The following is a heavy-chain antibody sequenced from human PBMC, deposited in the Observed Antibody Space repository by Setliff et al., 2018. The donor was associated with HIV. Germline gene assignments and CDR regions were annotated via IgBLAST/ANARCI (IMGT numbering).Heavy chain of an antibody. CDR1: GGSISSSSYY. CDR3: ARQKTVTTYFDY. Sequence: SETLSLTCTVSGGSISSSSYYWGWIRQPPGKGLEWIGHIYSTGSTRYNPSLESRLTILVDTSRNQFSLKLNSVTAADTAVYYCARQKTVTTYFDYWGQGTLVTVSS. V-gene: IGHV4-39*01. CDR2: IYSTGST. J-gene: IGHJ4*02. D-gene: IGHD4-17*01.